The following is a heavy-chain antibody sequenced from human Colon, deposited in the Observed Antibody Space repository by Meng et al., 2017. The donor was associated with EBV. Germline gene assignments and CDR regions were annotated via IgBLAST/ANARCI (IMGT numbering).Heavy chain of an antibody. CDR2: IYHSGST. D-gene: IGHD2-21*02. V-gene: IGHV4-4*02. CDR3: ARVGAYCGGDCYHPR. CDR1: GGSLSSRNW. J-gene: IGHJ4*02. Sequence: QVRLRGLGLGLVRPSGTLSLTCAVSGGSLSSRNWWSWVRQPPGKGLEWIGEIYHSGSTNYNPSLKSRVTISVDESKNQFSLRLSSVTAADTAVYYCARVGAYCGGDCYHPRWGQGTLVTVSS.